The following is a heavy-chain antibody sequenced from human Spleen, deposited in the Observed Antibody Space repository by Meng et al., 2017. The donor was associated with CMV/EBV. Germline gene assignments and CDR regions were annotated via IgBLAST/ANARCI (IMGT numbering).Heavy chain of an antibody. J-gene: IGHJ4*02. Sequence: ASVKVSCKASGYTFTSYYMHWVRQAPGQGLEWMGWINPNSGGTNYAQKFQGRVTMTRDTSISTAYMELSRLRSDDTAVYYCARDSHYDILTGYDSGLDYWGQGTLVTVSS. D-gene: IGHD3-9*01. CDR1: GYTFTSYY. V-gene: IGHV1-2*02. CDR2: INPNSGGT. CDR3: ARDSHYDILTGYDSGLDY.